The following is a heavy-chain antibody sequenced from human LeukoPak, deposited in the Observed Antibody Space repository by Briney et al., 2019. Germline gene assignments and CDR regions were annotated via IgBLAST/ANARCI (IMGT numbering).Heavy chain of an antibody. V-gene: IGHV4-34*01. J-gene: IGHJ4*02. D-gene: IGHD6-19*01. CDR3: ARAGLAVAGPLDY. CDR2: INHSGST. Sequence: SETLSLTCAVYGGSFSGYYWSWIRQPPGKGLEWIGEINHSGSTNYNPSLKSRVTISVDTSKNQFSLKLSSVTAADTAVYYCARAGLAVAGPLDYWGQGTLVTVSS. CDR1: GGSFSGYY.